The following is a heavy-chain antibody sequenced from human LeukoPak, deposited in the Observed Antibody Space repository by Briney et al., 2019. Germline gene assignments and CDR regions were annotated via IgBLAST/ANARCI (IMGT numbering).Heavy chain of an antibody. Sequence: SETLSLTCTVSGGSISSYYWSWIRQPPGKGLEYIGYIYYSGSTNYTPSLESRVTTSVDTSKNQFSLKLSSVTTADTALYYCARGGEWLDYWGQGTLVTVSS. CDR2: IYYSGST. J-gene: IGHJ4*02. CDR1: GGSISSYY. V-gene: IGHV4-59*01. D-gene: IGHD3-3*01. CDR3: ARGGEWLDY.